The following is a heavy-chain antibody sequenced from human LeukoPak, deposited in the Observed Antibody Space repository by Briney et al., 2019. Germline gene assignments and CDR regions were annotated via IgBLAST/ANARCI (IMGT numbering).Heavy chain of an antibody. Sequence: SETLSLTCTVSGGSISGYYWSWIRLSAGKGLEWIGRIYNSGNVNYNPSLKSRVTMSVDTSKNQVSLRLTSVTAADTAVYYCARDDLLHSVHYGMDVWGQGTTVTVSS. V-gene: IGHV4-4*07. CDR1: GGSISGYY. CDR3: ARDDLLHSVHYGMDV. CDR2: IYNSGNV. D-gene: IGHD3/OR15-3a*01. J-gene: IGHJ6*02.